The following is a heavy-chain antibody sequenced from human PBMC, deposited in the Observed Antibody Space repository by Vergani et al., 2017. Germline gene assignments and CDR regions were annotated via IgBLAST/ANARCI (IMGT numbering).Heavy chain of an antibody. CDR2: ISWNSGSI. J-gene: IGHJ2*01. CDR1: GFTFDDYA. Sequence: EVQLVVSGGGLVQPGRSLRLSCAASGFTFDDYAMHWVRQAPGKGLEWVSGISWNSGSIGYADSVKGRFTISRDNAKNSLSLQMSGLRVEDTAVYYCVRLPRGPWNFDLWGRGTLITVSS. CDR3: VRLPRGPWNFDL. V-gene: IGHV3-9*01.